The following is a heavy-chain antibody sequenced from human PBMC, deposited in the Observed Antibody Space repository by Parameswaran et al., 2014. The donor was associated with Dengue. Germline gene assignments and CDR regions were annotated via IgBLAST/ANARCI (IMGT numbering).Heavy chain of an antibody. J-gene: IGHJ4*01. D-gene: IGHD6-19*01. CDR2: INPNNDST. CDR3: AKDLPAGIAVATTGSGHVTPFDF. Sequence: WVRQAPGQGLEWMGWINPNNDSTSFAQKFQGRVTMTRDTSISTAYMDLSRLTSDDTAVYYCAKDLPAGIAVATTGSGHVTPFDFWGQEPWSPSPQ. V-gene: IGHV1-2*02.